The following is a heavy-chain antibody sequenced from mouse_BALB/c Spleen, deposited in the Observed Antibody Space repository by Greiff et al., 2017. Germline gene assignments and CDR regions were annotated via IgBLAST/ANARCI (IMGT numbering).Heavy chain of an antibody. CDR2: IWSGGST. V-gene: IGHV2-2*02. CDR1: GFSLTSYG. D-gene: IGHD2-3*01. J-gene: IGHJ4*01. CDR3: AKYDQGAMDY. Sequence: VKLMESGPGLVQPSQSLSITCTVSGFSLTSYGVHWVRQSPGKGLEWLGVIWSGGSTDYNAAFISRLSISKDNSKSQVFFKMNSLQANDTAIYYCAKYDQGAMDYWGQGTSVTVSS.